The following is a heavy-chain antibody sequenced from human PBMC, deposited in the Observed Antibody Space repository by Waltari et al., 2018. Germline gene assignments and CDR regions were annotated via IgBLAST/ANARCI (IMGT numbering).Heavy chain of an antibody. Sequence: EVQLVESGGGLVQPGGSLRLSCAASGFTFSNYAMSWVRQAPGKGLEWVSAISGSGGSTYYADSVKGRFTISRDNSKNTLYLQMNSLRAEDTAVYYCAKGEYYYDSSGYSFDYWGQGTLVTVSS. CDR2: ISGSGGST. V-gene: IGHV3-23*04. CDR3: AKGEYYYDSSGYSFDY. J-gene: IGHJ4*02. CDR1: GFTFSNYA. D-gene: IGHD3-22*01.